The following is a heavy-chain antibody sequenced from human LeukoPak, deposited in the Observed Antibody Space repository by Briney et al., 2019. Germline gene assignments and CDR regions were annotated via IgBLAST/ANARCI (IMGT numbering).Heavy chain of an antibody. CDR2: IYYSGST. CDR1: GGSISSGDYY. J-gene: IGHJ3*02. Sequence: SQTLSLTCTVSGGSISSGDYYWSWIRQPPGKGLEWIGYIYYSGSTYYNPSLKSRVTISVDTSKNQFSLELSSVTAADTAVYYCARDPTYDFWSGYYPAGAFDIWGQGTMVTVSS. V-gene: IGHV4-30-4*08. D-gene: IGHD3-3*01. CDR3: ARDPTYDFWSGYYPAGAFDI.